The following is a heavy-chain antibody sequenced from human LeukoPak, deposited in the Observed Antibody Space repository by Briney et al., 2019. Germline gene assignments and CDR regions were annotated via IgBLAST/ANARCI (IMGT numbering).Heavy chain of an antibody. Sequence: PSETLSLTCTVSGGSISTYYWTWIRQPPGKGLEWIGYIYNGGTTNYNPSLKNRATISIDTSKNQFSLNLRSVTPADTAVYYCAKVVRAWYVIGSWGQGTLVTVSS. CDR1: GGSISTYY. V-gene: IGHV4-59*01. CDR2: IYNGGTT. D-gene: IGHD6-19*01. CDR3: AKVVRAWYVIGS. J-gene: IGHJ4*02.